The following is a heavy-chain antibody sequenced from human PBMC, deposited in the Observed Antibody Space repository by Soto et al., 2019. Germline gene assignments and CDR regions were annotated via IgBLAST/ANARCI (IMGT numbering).Heavy chain of an antibody. CDR2: VYYRGRS. CDR3: VSQRTTVMTQAYFDY. Sequence: SETLSLSCTVSGGSVTNSTYYWGWIRQSPGKVLEWIGSVYYRGRSYSKSSVKSRVTISVDTSKNQFSLKLNSVTASDTAVYFCVSQRTTVMTQAYFDYWGPGALVT. V-gene: IGHV4-39*01. J-gene: IGHJ4*01. D-gene: IGHD4-4*01. CDR1: GGSVTNSTYY.